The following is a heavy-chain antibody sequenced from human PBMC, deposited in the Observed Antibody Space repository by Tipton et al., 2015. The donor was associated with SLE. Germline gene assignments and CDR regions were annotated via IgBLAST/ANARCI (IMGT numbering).Heavy chain of an antibody. J-gene: IGHJ3*02. CDR2: IYSGGYT. D-gene: IGHD5-24*01. CDR3: ARDGDDDGAFDI. CDR1: GLTVSSSY. V-gene: IGHV3-53*05. Sequence: GSLRLSCAVSGLTVSSSYMSWVRQAPGKGLEWVSVIYSGGYTYYADSVKGRFTISRDNPKNTLFLQMNRLRPDDTAVYYCARDGDDDGAFDIWGQGTMVSVSS.